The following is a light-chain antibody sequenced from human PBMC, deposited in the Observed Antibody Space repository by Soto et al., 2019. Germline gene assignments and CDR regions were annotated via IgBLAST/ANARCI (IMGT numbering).Light chain of an antibody. CDR2: WAS. CDR1: QSVLYSSNNKNY. CDR3: QHYYTPPPT. J-gene: IGKJ2*01. V-gene: IGKV4-1*01. Sequence: DIVMTQSPDSLAVSLGERATINCKSSQSVLYSSNNKNYLAWYQQKPGQPPKLLIYWASTRESGVPDRFSGSGSATDFTLTISSLQAEDVAVYYCQHYYTPPPTFGQGTKLEIK.